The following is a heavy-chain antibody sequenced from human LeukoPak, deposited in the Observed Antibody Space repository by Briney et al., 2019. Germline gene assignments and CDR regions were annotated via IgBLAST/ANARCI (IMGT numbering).Heavy chain of an antibody. CDR1: GFTFDDYA. CDR2: ISWNSGSI. CDR3: AKDDRLLRFLH. J-gene: IGHJ4*02. Sequence: PGRSLRLSCAASGFTFDDYAMHWVRQAPGKGLEWVSGISWNSGSIGYADSVKGRFTISRDNAKNTLYLQMNSLRAEDTAVYYCAKDDRLLRFLHWGQGTLVTVSS. D-gene: IGHD3-16*01. V-gene: IGHV3-9*01.